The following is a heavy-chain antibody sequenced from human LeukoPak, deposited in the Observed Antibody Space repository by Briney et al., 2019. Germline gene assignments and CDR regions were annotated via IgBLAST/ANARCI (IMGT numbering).Heavy chain of an antibody. CDR1: GGSFSNYY. CDR2: INHSGST. CDR3: ARETATEPHYYYYMDV. D-gene: IGHD1-14*01. V-gene: IGHV4-34*01. Sequence: SETLSLTCAVYGGSFSNYYWSWIRQSPGKGLEWIGEINHSGSTYYNPSLKSRVTMSVDTSKNQFSLNLSSVTAADTAVYYCARETATEPHYYYYMDVWGKGTTVTVSS. J-gene: IGHJ6*03.